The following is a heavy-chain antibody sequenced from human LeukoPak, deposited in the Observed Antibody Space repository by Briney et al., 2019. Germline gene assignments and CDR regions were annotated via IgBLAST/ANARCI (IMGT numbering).Heavy chain of an antibody. V-gene: IGHV3-23*01. CDR1: GFTFSKYA. CDR3: VKSNYFDSGGYYFFDY. CDR2: ISVSGGST. D-gene: IGHD3-22*01. Sequence: GGSLRLSCAASGFTFSKYAMTWVRQAPGKGLEWVSGISVSGGSTNYADSVKGRFTISRDNSKNTLYLQMNSLRAEDAAVYYCVKSNYFDSGGYYFFDYWGQGTLVTVSS. J-gene: IGHJ4*02.